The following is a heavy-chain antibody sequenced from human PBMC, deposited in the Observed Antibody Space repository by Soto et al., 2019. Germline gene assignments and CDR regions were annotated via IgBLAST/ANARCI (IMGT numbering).Heavy chain of an antibody. V-gene: IGHV1-46*01. D-gene: IGHD1-1*01. J-gene: IGHJ4*02. CDR3: ARSPVPTGTTLYYFDY. CDR2: IDPSAGST. Sequence: ASVKVSCKASGYTFTSYYMHWVRQASGQGLEWMGVIDPSAGSTTWAQRFQGRVTITRDTSTSTVYMELSSLSSEDTAVYYCARSPVPTGTTLYYFDYWGQGTLVTVSS. CDR1: GYTFTSYY.